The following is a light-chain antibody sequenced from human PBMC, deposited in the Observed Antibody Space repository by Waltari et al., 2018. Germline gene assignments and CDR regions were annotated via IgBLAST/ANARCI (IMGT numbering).Light chain of an antibody. CDR3: QQRSNWPIS. CDR1: QSVSDY. V-gene: IGKV3-11*01. J-gene: IGKJ5*01. CDR2: AAS. Sequence: EIVLTQSLATLSLSPGERAPLSCRASQSVSDYLAWYQQKPGQAPRLLISAASNRATGIPARFSGSGSGTDFTLTISSLEPEDFAFYYCQQRSNWPISFGQGTRLEIK.